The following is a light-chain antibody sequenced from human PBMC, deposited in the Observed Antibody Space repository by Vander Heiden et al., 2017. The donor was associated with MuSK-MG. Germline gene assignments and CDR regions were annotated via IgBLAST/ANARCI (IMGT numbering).Light chain of an antibody. V-gene: IGKV3-20*01. CDR3: QQDCTSMT. Sequence: EIVVTQSTGALSLFPGERASRSCRASQSVSTIYLAWYQQKPAQAPRLLIYAASSRATGIPDRFSGSVSGTHFTLAISTREHEDFAVYYWQQDCTSMTFGQGTKVEIK. CDR1: QSVSTIY. J-gene: IGKJ1*01. CDR2: AAS.